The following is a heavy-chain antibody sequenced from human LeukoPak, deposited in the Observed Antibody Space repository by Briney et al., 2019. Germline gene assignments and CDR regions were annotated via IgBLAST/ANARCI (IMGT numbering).Heavy chain of an antibody. J-gene: IGHJ4*02. D-gene: IGHD6-19*01. CDR2: INPNSGGT. CDR1: GYTFTGYY. V-gene: IGHV1-2*06. Sequence: ASVKVSCRASGYTFTGYYMFWLRQAPGQGLEWMGRINPNSGGTNYAQKFQGRVTMTRGTSITTAYMELSSLRSDDTAVYYCARDLPSPGISVADDYWGQGTLVTVSS. CDR3: ARDLPSPGISVADDY.